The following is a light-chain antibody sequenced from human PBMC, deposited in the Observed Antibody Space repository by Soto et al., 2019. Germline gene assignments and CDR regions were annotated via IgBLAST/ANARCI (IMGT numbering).Light chain of an antibody. CDR2: DAS. J-gene: IGKJ4*01. CDR3: QQYKSYST. Sequence: EIXLTQSTSSLXASVGDGVTLXCRASQSTNTRLGWYQQRTGQAPKLLISDASTLESGVPSRFSGGGSGKEFNLTINNLQPDDLATYICQQYKSYSTFGRGTKVDIK. V-gene: IGKV1-5*01. CDR1: QSTNTR.